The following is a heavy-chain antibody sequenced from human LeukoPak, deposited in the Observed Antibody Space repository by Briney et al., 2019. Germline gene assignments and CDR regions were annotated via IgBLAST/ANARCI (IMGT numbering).Heavy chain of an antibody. CDR1: GFTFSSYW. CDR3: ARGPGYSSGWYVLSVDY. D-gene: IGHD6-19*01. Sequence: GGSLRLSCAASGFTFSSYWMNWARQAPGKGLEWVASINHNGNVNYYVDSVKGRFTISRDNSKNMLYLQMNSLSAEDTAVYYCARGPGYSSGWYVLSVDYWGQGTLVTVSS. V-gene: IGHV3-7*01. J-gene: IGHJ4*02. CDR2: INHNGNVN.